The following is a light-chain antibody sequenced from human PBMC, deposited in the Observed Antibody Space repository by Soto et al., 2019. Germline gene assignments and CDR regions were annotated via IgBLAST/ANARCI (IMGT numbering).Light chain of an antibody. CDR3: QQYNNWPPLIT. V-gene: IGKV3-15*01. J-gene: IGKJ5*01. Sequence: EIVLTQSPASLSVSPGERATLSCRASQSVRSKVAWYQQKPGQAPSLVIYDTYIRATGIPARFSGSGFGTEFTLTISSLQPEDFAVYYCQQYNNWPPLITFGQGTRLEIK. CDR2: DTY. CDR1: QSVRSK.